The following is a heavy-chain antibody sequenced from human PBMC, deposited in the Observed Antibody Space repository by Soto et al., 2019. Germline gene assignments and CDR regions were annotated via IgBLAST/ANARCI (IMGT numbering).Heavy chain of an antibody. CDR2: IYYSGST. V-gene: IGHV4-59*01. Sequence: QVQLQESGPGLVKPSETLSLTCTVSGGSISSYYWSWIRQPPGKGLEWIGYIYYSGSTNYNPSLKSRVTISVDKSKNQFSLKLSSVTAADTAVYYCARDQAYYYDSSGPFDPWGQGTLVTVSS. CDR3: ARDQAYYYDSSGPFDP. D-gene: IGHD3-22*01. J-gene: IGHJ5*02. CDR1: GGSISSYY.